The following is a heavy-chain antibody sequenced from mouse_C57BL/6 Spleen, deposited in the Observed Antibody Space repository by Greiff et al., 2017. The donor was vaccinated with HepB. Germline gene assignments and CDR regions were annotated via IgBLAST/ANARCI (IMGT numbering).Heavy chain of an antibody. V-gene: IGHV1-80*01. D-gene: IGHD4-1*01. CDR1: GYAFSSYC. Sequence: QVQLQQSGAELVKPGASVKISCKASGYAFSSYCMNWVKQRPGKGLEWIGQIYPGDGDTNYNGKFKGRATLTADKSSSTAYMQLSSLTSEDSAVYFCARDGTEYFDVWGTGTTVTVSS. CDR2: IYPGDGDT. J-gene: IGHJ1*03. CDR3: ARDGTEYFDV.